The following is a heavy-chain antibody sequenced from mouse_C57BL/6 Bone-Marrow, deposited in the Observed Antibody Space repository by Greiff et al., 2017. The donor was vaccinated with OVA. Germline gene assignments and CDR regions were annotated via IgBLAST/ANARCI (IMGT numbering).Heavy chain of an antibody. CDR2: IWSGGST. V-gene: IGHV2-2*01. Sequence: VKLVESGPGLVQPSQSLSITCTVSGFSLTSYGVHWVRQSPGKGLEWLGVIWSGGSTDYNAAFISRLSISKDNSKSQVFFKMNSLQADDTAIYYWASPYYPHWYFDVWGTGTTVTVSS. J-gene: IGHJ1*03. D-gene: IGHD1-1*01. CDR3: ASPYYPHWYFDV. CDR1: GFSLTSYG.